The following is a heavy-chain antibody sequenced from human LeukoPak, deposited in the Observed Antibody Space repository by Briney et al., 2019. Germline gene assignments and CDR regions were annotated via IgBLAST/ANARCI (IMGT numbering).Heavy chain of an antibody. CDR1: GFTVSSNY. D-gene: IGHD3-16*01. CDR2: IYSGGST. CDR3: ARDIRGRNSPLFDY. V-gene: IGHV3-66*01. Sequence: GRSLRLSCAASGFTVSSNYMSWVRQAPGKGLEWVSVIYSGGSTNYADPVKGRFAISRDNSKNTLYLQMSSLRVEDTAVYYCARDIRGRNSPLFDYWGQGTLVTVSS. J-gene: IGHJ4*02.